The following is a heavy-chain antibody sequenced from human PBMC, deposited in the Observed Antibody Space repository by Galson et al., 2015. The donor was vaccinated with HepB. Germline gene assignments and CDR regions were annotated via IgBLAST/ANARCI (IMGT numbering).Heavy chain of an antibody. CDR1: GDSVSSINAA. J-gene: IGHJ2*01. D-gene: IGHD3-16*01. CDR2: TYYRSKWYN. Sequence: CAISGDSVSSINAAWNWIRQSPSRGLEWLGRTYYRSKWYNDYAISVKSRITINPDTSKNQFSLQLNSVTPEDTAVYYCARDARGDFGLWGRGTLVTVSS. V-gene: IGHV6-1*01. CDR3: ARDARGDFGL.